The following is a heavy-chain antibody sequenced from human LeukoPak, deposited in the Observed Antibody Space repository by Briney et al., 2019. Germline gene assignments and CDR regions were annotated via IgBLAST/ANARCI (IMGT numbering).Heavy chain of an antibody. CDR1: GGSIGSYY. J-gene: IGHJ4*02. Sequence: PSETLSLTCTVSGGSIGSYYWNWIRQPPGKGLEWIGYIYYSGSTNYNPSLKGRVTISVDTSKNQFSLKLSSVTAADTAVYYCARIAAAGNHYFDYWGQGTLVTVSS. CDR2: IYYSGST. D-gene: IGHD6-13*01. V-gene: IGHV4-59*08. CDR3: ARIAAAGNHYFDY.